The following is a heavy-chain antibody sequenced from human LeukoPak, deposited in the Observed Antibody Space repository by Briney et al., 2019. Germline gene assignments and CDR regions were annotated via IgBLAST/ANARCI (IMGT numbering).Heavy chain of an antibody. D-gene: IGHD2-2*01. V-gene: IGHV2-70*04. J-gene: IGHJ3*02. CDR3: ARSHGYCSSTSCLDAFDI. CDR2: IDWDDDK. CDR1: GFSLSTSGMR. Sequence: SGPTLVNPTQTLTLTCTFSGFSLSTSGMRVSWIRQPPGKALEWLARIDWDDDKFYSTSLKTRLTISKDTSKNQVVLTMTNMDPVDTATYYCARSHGYCSSTSCLDAFDIWGQGTMVTVSS.